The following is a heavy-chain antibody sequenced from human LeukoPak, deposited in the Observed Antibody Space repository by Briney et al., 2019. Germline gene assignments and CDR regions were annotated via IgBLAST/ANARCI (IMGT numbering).Heavy chain of an antibody. Sequence: GGSLRLSCAASGFTFSNYWMSWVRQAPGKGLEWVANIKQDGNEKYYVDSVKGRFTISRDNAKNSLYLQMNSLRAEDTAVYSCTREYYYGAGSYYNGYWGQGTLVTVSS. CDR2: IKQDGNEK. V-gene: IGHV3-7*04. D-gene: IGHD3-10*01. CDR1: GFTFSNYW. J-gene: IGHJ4*02. CDR3: TREYYYGAGSYYNGY.